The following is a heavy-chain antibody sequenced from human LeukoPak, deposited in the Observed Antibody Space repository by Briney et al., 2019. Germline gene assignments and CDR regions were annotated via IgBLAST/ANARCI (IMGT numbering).Heavy chain of an antibody. CDR2: FDPEDGET. CDR3: ATDTLVGAKTFDY. J-gene: IGHJ4*02. V-gene: IGHV1-24*01. D-gene: IGHD1-26*01. Sequence: ASVTVSCKVSGYALTELSMDWVRQAPGKGLEWMGGFDPEDGETIYAQKFQGRVTMTEDTSTDTAYMELSSLRSEDTAVYYCATDTLVGAKTFDYWGQGTLVTVSS. CDR1: GYALTELS.